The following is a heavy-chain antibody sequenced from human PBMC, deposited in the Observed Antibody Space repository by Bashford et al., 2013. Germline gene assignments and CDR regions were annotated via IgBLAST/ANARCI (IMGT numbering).Heavy chain of an antibody. CDR3: ATERGTFHSPEY. Sequence: VASVKVSCKASGYTFTDYYIHWVRQAPGQGLEWMGRINPNSGDTNYVQKFQGRVTMTRDTSTSTAYMDLSRLGSDDTAVYYCATERGTFHSPEYWGQGTLVTVSS. CDR1: GYTFTDYY. CDR2: INPNSGDT. D-gene: IGHD1/OR15-1a*01. J-gene: IGHJ4*02. V-gene: IGHV1-2*06.